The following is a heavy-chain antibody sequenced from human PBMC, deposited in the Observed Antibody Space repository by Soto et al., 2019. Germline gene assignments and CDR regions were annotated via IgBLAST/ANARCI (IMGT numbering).Heavy chain of an antibody. J-gene: IGHJ6*02. CDR2: LNPNSGGT. D-gene: IGHD6-13*01. CDR3: ARDVGVAAAGTGPFTRGMEV. Sequence: GASVKVSCKASGYTFTGYYMPWVRRAPGQGRGWRGWLNPNSGGTNYAQKFQGRVTMTRDTPISTAYMELSRMRSDDTAVYYCARDVGVAAAGTGPFTRGMEVWGQLNTVTFSS. CDR1: GYTFTGYY. V-gene: IGHV1-2*02.